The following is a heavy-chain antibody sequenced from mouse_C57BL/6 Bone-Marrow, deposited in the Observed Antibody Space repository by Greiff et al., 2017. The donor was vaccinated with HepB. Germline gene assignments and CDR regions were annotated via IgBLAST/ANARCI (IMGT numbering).Heavy chain of an antibody. CDR2: IYPRRGNT. J-gene: IGHJ4*01. V-gene: IGHV1-81*01. CDR1: GYTFTSYG. CDR3: ARSDGYYAMDY. D-gene: IGHD2-3*01. Sequence: VQLQQSGAELARPGASVKLSCKASGYTFTSYGISWVKQRTGQGLEWIGEIYPRRGNTYYNEKFKGKATLTADKSSSTAYMELRSLTSEDSAVYFRARSDGYYAMDYWGQGTSVTVSS.